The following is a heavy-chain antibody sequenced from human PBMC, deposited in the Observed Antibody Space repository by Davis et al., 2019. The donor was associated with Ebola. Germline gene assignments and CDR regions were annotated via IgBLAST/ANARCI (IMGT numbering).Heavy chain of an antibody. J-gene: IGHJ4*02. D-gene: IGHD2-21*02. Sequence: GSLSLTCTVSGGSISSYYWSWIRQPPGKGLEWIGYIYYSGSTNYNPSLKSRVTISVDTSKNQFSLKLSSVTAADTAVYYCARRHIVVVTAIDYWGQGTLVTVSS. CDR1: GGSISSYY. CDR2: IYYSGST. V-gene: IGHV4-59*12. CDR3: ARRHIVVVTAIDY.